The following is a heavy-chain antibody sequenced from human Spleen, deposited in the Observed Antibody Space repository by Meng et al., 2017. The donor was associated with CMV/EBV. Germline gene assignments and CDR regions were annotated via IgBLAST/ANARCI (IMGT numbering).Heavy chain of an antibody. J-gene: IGHJ4*02. Sequence: CRVSGGSISTGGYYGTWIRQHTGKGLEWLGFIYYSGTTFYNPSLKSRLTISVDTSKNQFSLTLSSVTAADTAVYYCARYVEKGRDFDCWGQGTLVTVSS. CDR3: ARYVEKGRDFDC. CDR2: IYYSGTT. CDR1: GGSISTGGYY. D-gene: IGHD2-21*01. V-gene: IGHV4-31*03.